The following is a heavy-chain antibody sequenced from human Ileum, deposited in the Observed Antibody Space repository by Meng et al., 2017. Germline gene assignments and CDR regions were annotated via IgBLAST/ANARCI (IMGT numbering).Heavy chain of an antibody. CDR1: GDSISPNW. V-gene: IGHV4-4*02. Sequence: QVPLGDAGPGLVEPSGTPSRPCAVSGDSISPNWWNWVRQPPGKGLEWIGEIYHSGAFNYNPSLRSRVTISVDKSKNQLSLKLGSLTAADTAVYYCARGAIGTRPFDYWGQGTLVTVSS. CDR3: ARGAIGTRPFDY. D-gene: IGHD2-21*01. CDR2: IYHSGAF. J-gene: IGHJ4*02.